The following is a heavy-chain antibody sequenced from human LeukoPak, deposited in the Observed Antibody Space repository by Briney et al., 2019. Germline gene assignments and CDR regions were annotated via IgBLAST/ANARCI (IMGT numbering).Heavy chain of an antibody. J-gene: IGHJ4*02. CDR1: GFTFSSYA. D-gene: IGHD6-19*01. CDR2: ISGSGGST. Sequence: PGGSLRLSCAAPGFTFSSYAMSWVRQAPGKGLEWVSAISGSGGSTYYADSVKGRFTISRDNSKNTLYLQMNSLRAEDTAVYYCAKDKIGSGWPYYFDYWGQGTLVTVSS. V-gene: IGHV3-23*01. CDR3: AKDKIGSGWPYYFDY.